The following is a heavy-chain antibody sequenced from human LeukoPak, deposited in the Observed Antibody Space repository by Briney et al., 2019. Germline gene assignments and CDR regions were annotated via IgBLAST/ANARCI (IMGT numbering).Heavy chain of an antibody. CDR1: GLSSSNSA. V-gene: IGHV3-23*01. CDR3: ATVGGSNASRNCYAYFDS. D-gene: IGHD2-2*01. CDR2: ITDSGSST. J-gene: IGHJ4*02. Sequence: GGSLRLSCVASGLSSSNSAMTRVRQAPGKGLEWVSSITDSGSSTFYADSVKGRFTISRDTSINTLYLQMNSLGVDDTAVYYCATVGGSNASRNCYAYFDSWGQGTLVTVSS.